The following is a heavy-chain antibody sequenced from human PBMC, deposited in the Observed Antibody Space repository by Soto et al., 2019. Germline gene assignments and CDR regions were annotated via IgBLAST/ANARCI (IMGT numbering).Heavy chain of an antibody. J-gene: IGHJ5*02. Sequence: SETLSLTCTVSGGSMSSGGYYWSWIRQHPGKGLEWIGYNYYSGSTYYNPALKSRVTISVDTAKNQFPLKLSSVTAADTAVYYCARGYDILTGYQPFDPWGQGTLVT. CDR1: GGSMSSGGYY. V-gene: IGHV4-31*03. D-gene: IGHD3-9*01. CDR3: ARGYDILTGYQPFDP. CDR2: NYYSGST.